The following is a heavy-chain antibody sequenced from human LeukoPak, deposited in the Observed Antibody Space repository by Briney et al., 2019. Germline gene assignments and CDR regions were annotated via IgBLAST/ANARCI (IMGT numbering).Heavy chain of an antibody. J-gene: IGHJ4*02. CDR1: GFTFTSSA. CDR3: AALLAVAGTFDY. Sequence: SVKASCKASGFTFTSSAMQWVRQARGQRLEWIGWIVVGSGNTNYAQKFQERVTITRDMSTSTAYMELSSLRSEDTAVYYCAALLAVAGTFDYWGQGTLVTVSS. D-gene: IGHD6-19*01. V-gene: IGHV1-58*02. CDR2: IVVGSGNT.